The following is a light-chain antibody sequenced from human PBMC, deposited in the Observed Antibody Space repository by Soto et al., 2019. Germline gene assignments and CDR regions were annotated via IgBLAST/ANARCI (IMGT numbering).Light chain of an antibody. CDR3: LQDFTYPRT. J-gene: IGKJ1*01. CDR2: SAS. V-gene: IGKV1-6*01. CDR1: QGIRNE. Sequence: AIQMTQSPSSVSASVGDRVTITCRASQGIRNELGWYQQKPGKAPKLLIYSASSLHSGVPLRFSGSGSGTAFILTISGLQPEDFATYFCLQDFTYPRTFGQGTKV.